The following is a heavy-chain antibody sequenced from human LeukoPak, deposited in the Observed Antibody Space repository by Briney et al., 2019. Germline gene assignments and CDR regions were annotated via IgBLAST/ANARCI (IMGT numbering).Heavy chain of an antibody. D-gene: IGHD2-15*01. V-gene: IGHV1-8*01. J-gene: IGHJ5*02. Sequence: ASVKVSCKASGYTFTSYDINWVRQATGQGLEWMGWMNPNSGNTGYAQKFQGRVTMTRNTSISTAYMDLSSLRSEDTAVYYCARLNGGSCYFCTGDWFDPWGQGTLVTVSS. CDR2: MNPNSGNT. CDR1: GYTFTSYD. CDR3: ARLNGGSCYFCTGDWFDP.